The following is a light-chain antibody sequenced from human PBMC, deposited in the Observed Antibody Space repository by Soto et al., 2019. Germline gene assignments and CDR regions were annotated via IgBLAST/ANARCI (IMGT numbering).Light chain of an antibody. V-gene: IGKV1-39*01. CDR3: QQSYSVPIT. Sequence: DIQMTQSPSSLSASVGDRVTITCRASQSISTYLNWYQKKPGEAPKLLIYAASTLQTGVPSRFSGSGSGTRFTFIVSSLQPEDSATYYCQQSYSVPITFGQGTRLEI. CDR1: QSISTY. CDR2: AAS. J-gene: IGKJ5*01.